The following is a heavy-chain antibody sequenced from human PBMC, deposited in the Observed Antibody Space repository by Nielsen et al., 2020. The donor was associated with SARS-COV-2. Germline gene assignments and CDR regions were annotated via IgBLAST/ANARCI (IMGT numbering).Heavy chain of an antibody. CDR1: GFTFSSYA. V-gene: IGHV3-23*01. CDR2: TSGSGSST. J-gene: IGHJ4*02. Sequence: GESLKISCAASGFTFSSYAMSWVRQAPGKGLEWVSATSGSGSSTYYADSVKGRFTISRDNSKNTLYLQMNSLRAEDTAVYYCVRDSSVVIWSGYPVDWGQGTLVTVSS. CDR3: VRDSSVVIWSGYPVD. D-gene: IGHD3-3*01.